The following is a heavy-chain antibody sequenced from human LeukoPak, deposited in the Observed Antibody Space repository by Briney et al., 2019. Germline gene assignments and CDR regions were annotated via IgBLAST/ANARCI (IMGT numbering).Heavy chain of an antibody. V-gene: IGHV1-2*06. CDR3: ARDSPPRTVDY. CDR1: GYTFTSYY. D-gene: IGHD3/OR15-3a*01. CDR2: INPNSGGT. J-gene: IGHJ4*02. Sequence: GASVKVSCKASGYTFTSYYMHWVRQAPGQGLEWMGRINPNSGGTNYAQKFQGRVTMTRDTSISTAYMELSRLRSDDTAVYYCARDSPPRTVDYWGQGTLVTVSS.